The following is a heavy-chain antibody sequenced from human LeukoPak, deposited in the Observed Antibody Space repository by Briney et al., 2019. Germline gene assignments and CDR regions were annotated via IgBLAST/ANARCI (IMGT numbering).Heavy chain of an antibody. D-gene: IGHD2-2*01. Sequence: GASVQVSCKVSGYTLTELSMHWVRQAPGKGLEWMGGFDPEDGETIYAQKFQGRVTMTEDTSTDTAYMELSSLRSEDTAVYYCATSLSSSTSLDFDYWGQGTLVTVSS. J-gene: IGHJ4*02. V-gene: IGHV1-24*01. CDR3: ATSLSSSTSLDFDY. CDR2: FDPEDGET. CDR1: GYTLTELS.